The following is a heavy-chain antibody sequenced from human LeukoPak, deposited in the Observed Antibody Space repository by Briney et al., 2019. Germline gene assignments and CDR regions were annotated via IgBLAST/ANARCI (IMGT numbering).Heavy chain of an antibody. V-gene: IGHV1-8*01. CDR3: ARTEGYCSSTSCYPNWFDP. D-gene: IGHD2-2*01. Sequence: ASVKVSCKASGYTFTSYDINWVRQATGQGLEWMGWMNPNSGNTGYAQKFQGRVTMTRNTSISTAYTELSSLRSEDTAVYYCARTEGYCSSTSCYPNWFDPWGQGTLVTVSS. CDR2: MNPNSGNT. J-gene: IGHJ5*02. CDR1: GYTFTSYD.